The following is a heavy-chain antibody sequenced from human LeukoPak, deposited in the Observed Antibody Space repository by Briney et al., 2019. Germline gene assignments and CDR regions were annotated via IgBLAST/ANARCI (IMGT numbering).Heavy chain of an antibody. CDR1: VYTFTSYY. Sequence: GASVKVSCKASVYTFTSYYMHWVRQAPGQGLEWMGIINSSGGSTSYAQKFQGRVTMTRDTSTSTVYMELSSLRSEDTAVYYCAREGGSYYGFDYWGQGTLVTVSS. CDR3: AREGGSYYGFDY. CDR2: INSSGGST. V-gene: IGHV1-46*01. D-gene: IGHD1-26*01. J-gene: IGHJ4*02.